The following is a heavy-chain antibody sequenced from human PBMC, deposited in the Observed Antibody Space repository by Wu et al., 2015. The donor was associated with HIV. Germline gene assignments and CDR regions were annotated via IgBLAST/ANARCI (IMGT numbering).Heavy chain of an antibody. CDR3: ARDRGDHFYYYAMDT. CDR1: GYIFTGHY. Sequence: QVQLVQSGAEVKKPGASVKVSCKASGYIFTGHYIHWVRQAPGQGLEWMGWINPDSGGTKYVEKFRGRVSMTTDTSITTAYMDIHGLTSDDTAVYFCARDRGDHFYYYAMDTWGRGTTVSVSS. J-gene: IGHJ6*02. V-gene: IGHV1-2*02. CDR2: INPDSGGT. D-gene: IGHD3-10*01.